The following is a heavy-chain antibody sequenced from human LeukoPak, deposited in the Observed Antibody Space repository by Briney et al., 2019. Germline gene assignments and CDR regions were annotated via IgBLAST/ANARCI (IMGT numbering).Heavy chain of an antibody. V-gene: IGHV1-18*04. CDR3: ARDIALMFGSSGWQSFDY. CDR1: GYTFTSYG. J-gene: IGHJ4*02. D-gene: IGHD6-19*01. CDR2: ISGYNGNT. Sequence: ASVKVSCKASGYTFTSYGISWVRQAPGQGLEWMGWISGYNGNTNYAQKFQGRVTMTTDTSTSTVYMELRSLRSDDTAVYYCARDIALMFGSSGWQSFDYWGQGTLVTVSS.